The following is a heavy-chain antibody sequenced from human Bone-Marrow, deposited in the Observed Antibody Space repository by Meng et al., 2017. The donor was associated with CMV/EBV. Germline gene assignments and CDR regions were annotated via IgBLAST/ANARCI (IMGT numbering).Heavy chain of an antibody. CDR3: AREEGEF. V-gene: IGHV3-9*01. CDR1: GFTFDDYA. D-gene: IGHD3-16*01. CDR2: ISWNSGSI. Sequence: SLKISCAASGFTFDDYAMHWVRQAPGKGLEWVSGISWNSGSIGYADSVKGRFTISRDNAKNSLYLQMNSLRVDDTAVYYCAREEGEFWGQGTLVTVSS. J-gene: IGHJ4*02.